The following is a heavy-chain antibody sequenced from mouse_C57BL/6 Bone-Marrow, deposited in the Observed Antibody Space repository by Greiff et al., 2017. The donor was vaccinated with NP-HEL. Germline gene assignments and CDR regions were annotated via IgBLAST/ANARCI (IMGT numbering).Heavy chain of an antibody. J-gene: IGHJ2*01. CDR3: ARTPSTAFYFDY. CDR2: IYPRSGNT. V-gene: IGHV1-81*01. D-gene: IGHD4-1*02. CDR1: GYTFTSYG. Sequence: QVQLQQSGAELARPGASVKLSCKASGYTFTSYGISWVKQRTGQGLEWIGEIYPRSGNTYYNEKFKGKATLTADKSSSTAYMELRSLTSADSAVYFCARTPSTAFYFDYWGQGTTLTVSS.